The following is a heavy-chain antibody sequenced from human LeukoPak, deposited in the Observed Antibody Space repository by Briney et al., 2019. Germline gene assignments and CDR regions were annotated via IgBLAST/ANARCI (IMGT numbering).Heavy chain of an antibody. CDR2: IYPGDSDT. Sequence: GESLKISCKGSGYSFTSHWIGWVRQMPGKGLEWMGIIYPGDSDTRYSPSFQGQSTISADKSISTASLQWSSLKASDTAMYYCASRKYYYDSSGRTDYYFDYWGQGTLVTVSS. CDR1: GYSFTSHW. V-gene: IGHV5-51*01. J-gene: IGHJ4*02. D-gene: IGHD3-22*01. CDR3: ASRKYYYDSSGRTDYYFDY.